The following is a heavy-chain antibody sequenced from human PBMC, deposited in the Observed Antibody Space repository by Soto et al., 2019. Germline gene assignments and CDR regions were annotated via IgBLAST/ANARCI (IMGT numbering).Heavy chain of an antibody. J-gene: IGHJ6*02. D-gene: IGHD5-12*01. V-gene: IGHV1-69*06. CDR2: IIPIFGTA. Sequence: QVQLVQSGAEVKKPGSSVKVSCKASGGTFSSYAISWVRQAPGQGLEWMGGIIPIFGTANYAQKFQGRVTITADKSTSTAYMELSSLRSEDTAVYYSARPTREWLPPERDYYYGMDVWGQGTTVTVSS. CDR3: ARPTREWLPPERDYYYGMDV. CDR1: GGTFSSYA.